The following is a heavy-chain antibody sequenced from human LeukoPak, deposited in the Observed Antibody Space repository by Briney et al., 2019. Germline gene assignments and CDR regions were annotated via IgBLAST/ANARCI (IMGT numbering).Heavy chain of an antibody. CDR2: IYYSGST. V-gene: IGHV4-59*01. Sequence: SETLSLTCTVSGGSISSYYWSWIRQPPGKGLEWIGYIYYSGSTNYNPSLKSRVTISVDTSKNQFSLKLSSVTAADTAVYYCARSSYYDSRDAFEIWGQGTMVTVSS. CDR1: GGSISSYY. CDR3: ARSSYYDSRDAFEI. D-gene: IGHD3-22*01. J-gene: IGHJ3*02.